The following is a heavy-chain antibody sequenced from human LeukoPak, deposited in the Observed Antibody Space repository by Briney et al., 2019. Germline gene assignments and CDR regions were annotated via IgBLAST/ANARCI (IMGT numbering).Heavy chain of an antibody. CDR3: AKVDPSMVRGVTQGDFDY. Sequence: PGGSLRLSCAASGFTFSSYAMSWVRQAPGKGLEWVSAISGSGGGTCYADSVKGRFTISRDNSKNTLYLQMNSLRAEDTAVYYCAKVDPSMVRGVTQGDFDYWGQGTLVTVSS. V-gene: IGHV3-23*01. J-gene: IGHJ4*02. D-gene: IGHD3-10*01. CDR2: ISGSGGGT. CDR1: GFTFSSYA.